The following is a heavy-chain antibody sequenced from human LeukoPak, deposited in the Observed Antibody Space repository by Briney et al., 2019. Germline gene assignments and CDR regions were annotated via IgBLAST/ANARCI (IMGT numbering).Heavy chain of an antibody. CDR3: ARNREDCSSTSFYTDTGNWFDP. CDR2: IYYSGST. Sequence: SETLSLTCTVSGGSTSSSSYYWGWIRQPPGKGLEWRGSIYYSGSTYYNPSLKSRVTISVDTSKNQFSLKLSSVTAADTAVYYCARNREDCSSTSFYTDTGNWFDPWGEGTLVTVSS. CDR1: GGSTSSSSYY. J-gene: IGHJ5*02. V-gene: IGHV4-39*07. D-gene: IGHD2-2*02.